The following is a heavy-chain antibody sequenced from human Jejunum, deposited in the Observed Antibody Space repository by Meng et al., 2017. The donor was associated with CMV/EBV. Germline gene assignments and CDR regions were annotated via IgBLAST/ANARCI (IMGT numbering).Heavy chain of an antibody. Sequence: CTVSGFSLSSSGVGVGWIRQPPGKPLEWLTLIYWDGDPRYSPSLKNRLTTTKDTSKNQVVLTMTNVDPVDTATYYCAHRPSAGTYFDYWGPGTLVTVSS. CDR2: IYWDGDP. D-gene: IGHD6-13*01. J-gene: IGHJ4*02. V-gene: IGHV2-5*02. CDR3: AHRPSAGTYFDY. CDR1: GFSLSSSGVG.